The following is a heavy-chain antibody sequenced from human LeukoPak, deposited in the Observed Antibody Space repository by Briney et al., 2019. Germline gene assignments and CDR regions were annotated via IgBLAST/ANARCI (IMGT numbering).Heavy chain of an antibody. CDR3: AKGPTNCGADCSFDY. D-gene: IGHD2-21*02. V-gene: IGHV3-9*01. CDR1: GFTFENYA. CDR2: ISWNSGTL. Sequence: GRSLRLSCTASGFTFENYAMQWVRQAPGRGLEWVSGISWNSGTLNYADSVQGRFTISRDNAKNSLYLQMNSLRTEDTAFYYCAKGPTNCGADCSFDYWGQGTLVTVSS. J-gene: IGHJ4*02.